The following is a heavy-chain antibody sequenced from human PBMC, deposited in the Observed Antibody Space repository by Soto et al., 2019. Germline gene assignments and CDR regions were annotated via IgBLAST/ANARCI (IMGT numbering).Heavy chain of an antibody. CDR2: ISYDGSNK. V-gene: IGHV3-30-3*01. CDR3: ARGDSSSPYYYYYGMDV. Sequence: VAVISYDGSNKYYADSVKGRFTISRDNSKNTLYLQMNSLRAEDTAVYYCARGDSSSPYYYYYGMDVWGQGTTVTVSS. J-gene: IGHJ6*02. D-gene: IGHD6-6*01.